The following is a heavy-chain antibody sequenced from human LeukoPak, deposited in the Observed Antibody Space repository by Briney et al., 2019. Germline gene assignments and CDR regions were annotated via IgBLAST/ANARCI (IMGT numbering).Heavy chain of an antibody. D-gene: IGHD1-1*01. CDR1: GFTFSGSA. J-gene: IGHJ4*02. CDR3: TSNEGSQTHFDY. CDR2: IRSKANSYAA. Sequence: GGSLKLSCAASGFTFSGSAMHWVRQASGKGLEWVGRIRSKANSYAAAYAASVKGRFTISRDDSKNTAYLQMNSLKTEDTAVYYCTSNEGSQTHFDYWGQGTLVTVSS. V-gene: IGHV3-73*01.